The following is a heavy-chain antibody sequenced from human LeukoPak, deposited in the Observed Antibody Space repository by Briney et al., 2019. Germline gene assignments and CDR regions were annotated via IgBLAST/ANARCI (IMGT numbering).Heavy chain of an antibody. J-gene: IGHJ4*02. CDR2: MKQDGSEK. CDR1: GINFRGYW. Sequence: GGSLRLSCAVSGINFRGYWMAWVRQAQGKGLEWVANMKQDGSEKYYVDSVKGRFTISRANAKNSLYLEVNSLRVEDTAVYYCARDLGHTGYDLYDYWGQGTLVTVPS. D-gene: IGHD5-12*01. V-gene: IGHV3-7*01. CDR3: ARDLGHTGYDLYDY.